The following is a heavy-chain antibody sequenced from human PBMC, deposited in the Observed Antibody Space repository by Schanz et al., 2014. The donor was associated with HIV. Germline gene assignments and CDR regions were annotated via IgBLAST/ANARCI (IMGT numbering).Heavy chain of an antibody. CDR3: AKMEMAIVRWYYGMDV. J-gene: IGHJ6*02. V-gene: IGHV3-23*01. CDR1: GFTFSSYA. D-gene: IGHD3-16*02. CDR2: ISGGGGST. Sequence: EVQLLESGGGLVQPGGSLRLSCADSGFTFSSYAMSWVRQAPGKGLAWASAISGGGGSTYYADSVKGRFTISRDNSKNTLYLEMNSLRAEDTAVYYCAKMEMAIVRWYYGMDVWGQWTTVTVSS.